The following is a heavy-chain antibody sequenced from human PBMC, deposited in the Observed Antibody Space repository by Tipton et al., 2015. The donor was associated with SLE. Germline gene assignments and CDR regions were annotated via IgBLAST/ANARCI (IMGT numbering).Heavy chain of an antibody. CDR3: ARDGGSSWYQVGFDY. J-gene: IGHJ4*02. Sequence: TLSLTCAVSGGSISSGGYYWSWIRQHPGKGLEWIGYIYYSGSTNYNPSLKSRVTISVDTSKNQFSLKLSSVTAADTAVYYCARDGGSSWYQVGFDYWGQGTLVTVSS. V-gene: IGHV4-61*08. D-gene: IGHD6-13*01. CDR2: IYYSGST. CDR1: GGSISSGGYY.